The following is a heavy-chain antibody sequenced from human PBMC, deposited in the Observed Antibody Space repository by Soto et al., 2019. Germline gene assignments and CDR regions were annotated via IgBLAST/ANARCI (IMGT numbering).Heavy chain of an antibody. CDR1: GFTFIDYA. Sequence: PGGSLRLSCVASGFTFIDYAVTWVRQSPGKGLEWVSIISGNGGNTYYTDSVKCRFTISSDSSINKVYLQMNSLRAEDTAVYYCAKESSSMYFPLDYWGQGTLVTVSS. CDR2: ISGNGGNT. V-gene: IGHV3-23*01. D-gene: IGHD2-2*01. J-gene: IGHJ4*02. CDR3: AKESSSMYFPLDY.